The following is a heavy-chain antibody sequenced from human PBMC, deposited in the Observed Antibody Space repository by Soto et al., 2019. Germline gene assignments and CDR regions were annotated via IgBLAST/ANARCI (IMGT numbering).Heavy chain of an antibody. D-gene: IGHD6-19*01. CDR1: GGSISSGGYS. V-gene: IGHV4-30-2*01. CDR2: IYHSGST. Sequence: QLQLQESGSGLVKPSQTLSLTCAVSGGSISSGGYSWSWIRQPPGKGLEWIGYIYHSGSTYYNPSLKSRVTISVDRSKNQFSLKLSSVTAADTAVYYCARAGVLGAVAAGYWGQGSLVTVSS. CDR3: ARAGVLGAVAAGY. J-gene: IGHJ4*02.